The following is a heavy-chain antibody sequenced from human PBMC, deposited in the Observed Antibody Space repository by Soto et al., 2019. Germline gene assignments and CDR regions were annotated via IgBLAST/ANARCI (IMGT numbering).Heavy chain of an antibody. J-gene: IGHJ6*02. CDR1: GFTFSNAW. Sequence: PGGSLRLSCAASGFTFSNAWMNSVRQAPGKGLEWVGRSKRKTDGGTTDFAAPVKGRFTISRDASKITLYLQMNSLKTEDTAVYYCTTANLIRFLVWLPYYYYYGMDVWGQGTTVTVSS. CDR2: SKRKTDGGTT. CDR3: TTANLIRFLVWLPYYYYYGMDV. D-gene: IGHD3-3*01. V-gene: IGHV3-15*07.